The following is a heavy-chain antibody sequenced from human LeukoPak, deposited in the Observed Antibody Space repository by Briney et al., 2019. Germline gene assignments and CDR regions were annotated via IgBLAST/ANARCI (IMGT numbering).Heavy chain of an antibody. V-gene: IGHV4-38-2*02. CDR2: IYHSGST. D-gene: IGHD1-26*01. CDR3: AREGTVGATGLFDY. Sequence: SETLSLTCTVSGYSISSGYYWGWIRQPPGKGLEWIGSIYHSGSTYYNPSLKSRVTISVDTSKNQFSLKLSSVTAADTAVYYCAREGTVGATGLFDYWGQGTLVTVSS. J-gene: IGHJ4*02. CDR1: GYSISSGYY.